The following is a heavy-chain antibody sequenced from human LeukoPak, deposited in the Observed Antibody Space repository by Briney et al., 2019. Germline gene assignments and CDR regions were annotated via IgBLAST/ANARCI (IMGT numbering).Heavy chain of an antibody. CDR1: GFSINNFA. D-gene: IGHD6-6*01. V-gene: IGHV3-30-3*01. Sequence: GGSLRLSCAASGFSINNFAVHWVRQAPGKGLEWVAGVPSDGNIKYYADSMKGRFTISRDKSNNTLYLQMNSLRDEDTAIYYCARVPGSPSFDVFDIWGQGTVVTVSS. J-gene: IGHJ3*02. CDR3: ARVPGSPSFDVFDI. CDR2: VPSDGNIK.